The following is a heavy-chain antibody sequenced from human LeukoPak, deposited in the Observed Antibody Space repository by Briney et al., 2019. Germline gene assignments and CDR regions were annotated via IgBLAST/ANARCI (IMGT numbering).Heavy chain of an antibody. CDR1: GFTFSSYS. D-gene: IGHD3-16*01. V-gene: IGHV3-21*01. CDR3: ARAIGGGGDY. Sequence: GGSLRLSCAASGFTFSSYSMKWVRLAPGEGLEWVSSISSSSSYIYYADSGEGRFTISRDNAKNSLYLSMNRLRAGHTAVYYCARAIGGGGDYWGQGTLVTVSS. CDR2: ISSSSSYI. J-gene: IGHJ4*02.